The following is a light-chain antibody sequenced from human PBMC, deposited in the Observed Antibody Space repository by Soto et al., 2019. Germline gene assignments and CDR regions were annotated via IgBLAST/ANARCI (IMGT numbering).Light chain of an antibody. CDR1: TGAVTSGYY. Sequence: QAVVTQEPSLTVSPGGTVTLTCASSTGAVTSGYYPNWLQQKPGQAPRALIYSTSNKHYWTPARFAGSLLGGKAALTLSGVQPEDEAEYYCLIYHGGAQVFGGGTKLTVL. J-gene: IGLJ2*01. CDR2: STS. V-gene: IGLV7-43*01. CDR3: LIYHGGAQV.